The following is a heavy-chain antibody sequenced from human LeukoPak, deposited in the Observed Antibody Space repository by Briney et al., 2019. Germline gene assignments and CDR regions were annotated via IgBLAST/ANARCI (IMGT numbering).Heavy chain of an antibody. J-gene: IGHJ5*02. CDR2: INHSGST. V-gene: IGHV4-34*01. CDR1: GGSFSGYY. Sequence: SETLSLTCAVYGGSFSGYYWSWIRQPPGKGLEWIGEINHSGSTNYNPSLKSRVTISVDTSKNQFSLKLSSVTAADTAVYYCARERYYGSERRPRGFDPWGQGTLVTVSS. D-gene: IGHD3-10*01. CDR3: ARERYYGSERRPRGFDP.